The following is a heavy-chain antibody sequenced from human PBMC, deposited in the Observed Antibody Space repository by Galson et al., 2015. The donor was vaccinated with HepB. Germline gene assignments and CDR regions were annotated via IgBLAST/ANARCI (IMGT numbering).Heavy chain of an antibody. CDR1: GFTFSSYA. V-gene: IGHV3-30*04. D-gene: IGHD2-2*01. Sequence: SLRLSCAASGFTFSSYAMHWVRQAPGKGLEWVAVISYDGSNKYYADSVKGRFTISRDNSKNTLYLQMNSLRAEDTAVYYCAKDEGRVPAAPDYWGQGTLVTVSS. J-gene: IGHJ4*02. CDR2: ISYDGSNK. CDR3: AKDEGRVPAAPDY.